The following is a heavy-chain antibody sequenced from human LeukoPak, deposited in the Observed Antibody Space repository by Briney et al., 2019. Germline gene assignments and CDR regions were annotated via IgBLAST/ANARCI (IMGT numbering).Heavy chain of an antibody. J-gene: IGHJ6*03. CDR2: ISGSSGTI. D-gene: IGHD3-16*01. Sequence: GGSLRLSCAASGITFSSYSMNWVRQAPGKGPEWVSYISGSSGTIYYADSVKGRFTISRDNAKNSLYLQMNSLRGEDTAVYYCARRSEFGVLYYMDVWGKGTTVTVSS. V-gene: IGHV3-48*01. CDR1: GITFSSYS. CDR3: ARRSEFGVLYYMDV.